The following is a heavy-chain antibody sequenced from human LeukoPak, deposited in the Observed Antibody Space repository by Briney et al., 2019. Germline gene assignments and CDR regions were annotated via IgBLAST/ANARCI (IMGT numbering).Heavy chain of an antibody. Sequence: ASVKVSCKVSGYTLTELSIHWVRQAPGKGLEWMGGFDPEEGETIYTQKFQDRVTVTEDTSTDTAYMELSSLRSEDTAVYYCATDRMGSGWYFDYWGQGTLVTVSS. CDR1: GYTLTELS. J-gene: IGHJ4*02. CDR2: FDPEEGET. CDR3: ATDRMGSGWYFDY. V-gene: IGHV1-24*01. D-gene: IGHD6-19*01.